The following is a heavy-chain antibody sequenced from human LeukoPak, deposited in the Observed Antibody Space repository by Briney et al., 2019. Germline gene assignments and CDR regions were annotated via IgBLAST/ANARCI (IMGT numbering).Heavy chain of an antibody. CDR3: AREYQWGRRDY. J-gene: IGHJ4*02. CDR1: GDSVSSNSVA. V-gene: IGHV6-1*01. D-gene: IGHD6-19*01. Sequence: SQTLSLTCAISGDSVSSNSVAWNWIRQSPSRGLEWLGRTYYRSKWFNNYAVSVKSRITINPDTSKNQVSLQLNSVTPEDTAVYYCAREYQWGRRDYWGQGTLVTVSS. CDR2: TYYRSKWFN.